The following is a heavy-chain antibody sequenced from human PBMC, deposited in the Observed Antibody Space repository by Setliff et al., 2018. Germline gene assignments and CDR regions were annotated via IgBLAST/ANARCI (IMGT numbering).Heavy chain of an antibody. Sequence: PGGSLRLSCAASGFTFSDYYMSWIRQAPGKGLGWVSYISSSGSTIYYADSVKGRFTISRDNAKNSLYLQMNSMRAEDTAVYYCARDSVLRYFDWLLYTPDAFDIWRQGTMVTVSS. CDR2: ISSSGSTI. D-gene: IGHD3-9*01. CDR1: GFTFSDYY. V-gene: IGHV3-11*04. CDR3: ARDSVLRYFDWLLYTPDAFDI. J-gene: IGHJ3*02.